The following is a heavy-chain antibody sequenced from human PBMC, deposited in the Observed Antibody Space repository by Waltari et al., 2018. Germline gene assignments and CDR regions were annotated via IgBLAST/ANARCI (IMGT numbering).Heavy chain of an antibody. Sequence: EVQLLESGGGLVQPGGSLRLSCAASGFTFSSYAMGWVRQAPGKGVEGVSAISGSGGSTDYADSVKGRFTISRDNSKNTLYLQMNSLRAEDTAVYFCARISSTSPRGGMDVWGQGTTVTVSS. CDR1: GFTFSSYA. D-gene: IGHD2-2*01. V-gene: IGHV3-23*01. CDR2: ISGSGGST. J-gene: IGHJ6*02. CDR3: ARISSTSPRGGMDV.